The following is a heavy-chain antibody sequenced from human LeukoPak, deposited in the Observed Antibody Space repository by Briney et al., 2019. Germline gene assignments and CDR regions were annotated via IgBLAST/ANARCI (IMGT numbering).Heavy chain of an antibody. CDR2: IQYDGSRK. CDR3: AKDLIL. Sequence: GGSLRLSCAASGFIFGDYDMNWVRQAPGKGLEWVSFIQYDGSRKNYVDSVKGRFTISRDNSKNTLYLQMFSLRPEDTAVYFCAKDLILWGQGTVVTVSS. CDR1: GFIFGDYD. V-gene: IGHV3-30*02. J-gene: IGHJ3*01.